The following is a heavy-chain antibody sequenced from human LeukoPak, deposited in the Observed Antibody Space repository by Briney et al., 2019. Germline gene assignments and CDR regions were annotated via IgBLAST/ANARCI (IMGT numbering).Heavy chain of an antibody. V-gene: IGHV4-34*01. Sequence: SETLSLTCAVYGGSFSGYYWSWIRQPPGKGLEWIGEINHSGSTNYNPSLKSRVAISVDTSKNQFSLKLSSVTAADTAVYYCASVSLGSYSKDYWGQGTLVTVSS. CDR2: INHSGST. CDR3: ASVSLGSYSKDY. CDR1: GGSFSGYY. J-gene: IGHJ4*02. D-gene: IGHD1-26*01.